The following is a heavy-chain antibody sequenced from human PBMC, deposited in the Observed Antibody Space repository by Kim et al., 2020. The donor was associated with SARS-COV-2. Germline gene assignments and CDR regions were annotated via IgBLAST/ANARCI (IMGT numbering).Heavy chain of an antibody. D-gene: IGHD5-18*01. CDR3: TRVLWIQLHHHNFDY. Sequence: GGSLRLSCTASGFTFGDYAMSWFRQAPGKGLEWVGFIRSKAYGGTTEYAASVKGRFTISRDDSKSIAYLQMNRLKTEDTTVYYCTRVLWIQLHHHNFDYWGQGTLVTVSS. V-gene: IGHV3-49*03. CDR1: GFTFGDYA. J-gene: IGHJ4*02. CDR2: IRSKAYGGTT.